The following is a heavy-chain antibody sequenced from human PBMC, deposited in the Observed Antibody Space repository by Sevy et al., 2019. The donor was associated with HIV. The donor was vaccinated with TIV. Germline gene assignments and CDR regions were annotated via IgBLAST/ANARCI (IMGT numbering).Heavy chain of an antibody. J-gene: IGHJ3*02. CDR2: IIPIFGTA. V-gene: IGHV1-69*06. CDR1: GGTFSSYA. D-gene: IGHD1-26*01. CDR3: ARERIVGATKAVDAFDI. Sequence: ASVKVSCKASGGTFSSYAISWVRQAPGQGLEWMGGIIPIFGTANYAQKFQGRVTITADKSTSTAYMELRSLRSEDTAVYYCARERIVGATKAVDAFDIWGQGTMVTVSS.